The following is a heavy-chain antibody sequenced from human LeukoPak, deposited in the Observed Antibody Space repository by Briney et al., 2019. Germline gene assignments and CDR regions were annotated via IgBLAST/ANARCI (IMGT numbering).Heavy chain of an antibody. J-gene: IGHJ4*02. CDR3: ARWWGPAAMGTYYFDY. CDR1: GYSFTSYW. Sequence: GESLKISCKGSGYSFTSYWIGWVRQMPGKGLEWMEIIYPGDSDTRYSPSFQGQVTISADKSISTAYLQWSSLRASDTAMYYCARWWGPAAMGTYYFDYWGQGTLVTVSS. CDR2: IYPGDSDT. V-gene: IGHV5-51*01. D-gene: IGHD2-2*01.